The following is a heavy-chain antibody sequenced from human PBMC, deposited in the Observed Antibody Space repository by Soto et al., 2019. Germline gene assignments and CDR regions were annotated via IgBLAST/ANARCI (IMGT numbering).Heavy chain of an antibody. Sequence: EVQLVESGGGLVKPGGSLRLSCAASGFTFSSYSMNWVRQAPGKGLEWVSSIGSSSSYIYYADSVKGRFTISRDNAKNSLYLQMNSVRAEDTAVYYCARDYVDSSGYYCNFDYWGQGTLVTVSS. CDR1: GFTFSSYS. CDR3: ARDYVDSSGYYCNFDY. CDR2: IGSSSSYI. J-gene: IGHJ4*02. V-gene: IGHV3-21*01. D-gene: IGHD3-22*01.